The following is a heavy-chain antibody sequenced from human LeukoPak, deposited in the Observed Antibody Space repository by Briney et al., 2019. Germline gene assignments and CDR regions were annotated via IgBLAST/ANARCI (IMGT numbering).Heavy chain of an antibody. V-gene: IGHV1-46*01. CDR2: INPSGGST. D-gene: IGHD2-2*01. CDR1: GYTFTSYY. CDR3: ARVFLGCSSTSCSGGGRFFDY. J-gene: IGHJ4*02. Sequence: ASVKVSCKASGYTFTSYYMHWVRQAPGQGLEWMGIINPSGGSTSYAQKFQGRVTMTRDTSTSTVYMELSSLRSEDTAVYYCARVFLGCSSTSCSGGGRFFDYWGQGTLVTVSS.